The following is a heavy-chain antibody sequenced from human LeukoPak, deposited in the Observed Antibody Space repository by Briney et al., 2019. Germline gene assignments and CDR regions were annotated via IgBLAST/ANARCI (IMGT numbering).Heavy chain of an antibody. D-gene: IGHD3-16*01. CDR2: ISSSSSTI. V-gene: IGHV3-48*02. CDR3: AREYDYVWGSYSGGDY. Sequence: GGSLRLSCAASGFTFSSYAMSWVRQAPGKGLEWVSYISSSSSTIYYADSVKGRFTISRDNAKNSLYLQMNSLRDEDTAVYYCAREYDYVWGSYSGGDYWGQGTLVTVSS. CDR1: GFTFSSYA. J-gene: IGHJ4*02.